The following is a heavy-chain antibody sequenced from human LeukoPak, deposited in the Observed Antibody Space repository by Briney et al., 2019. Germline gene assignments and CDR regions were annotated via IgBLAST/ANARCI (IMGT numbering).Heavy chain of an antibody. J-gene: IGHJ3*02. CDR2: INHSGST. Sequence: SETLSLTCAVYGGSFSGYYWSWIRQPPGKGLEWIGEINHSGSTNYNPSLKSRVTISVVTSKNQFSLKLSSVTAADTAVYYCAREQIDDAFDIWGQGTMVTVSS. V-gene: IGHV4-34*01. CDR3: AREQIDDAFDI. CDR1: GGSFSGYY.